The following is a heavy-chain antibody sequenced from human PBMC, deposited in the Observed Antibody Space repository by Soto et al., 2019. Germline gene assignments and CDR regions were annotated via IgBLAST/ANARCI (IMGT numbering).Heavy chain of an antibody. CDR1: GGSFSCYY. CDR2: INHSGST. D-gene: IGHD3-16*01. V-gene: IGHV4-34*01. CDR3: ARDRLTRVGRSFDY. Sequence: SETLSLTCAVYGGSFSCYYWSWVRQAPGKGLEWIGEINHSGSTNYNPSLKSRVTISVDTSKNQFSLKLSSVTAADTAVYYCARDRLTRVGRSFDYWGQGTLVTVSS. J-gene: IGHJ4*02.